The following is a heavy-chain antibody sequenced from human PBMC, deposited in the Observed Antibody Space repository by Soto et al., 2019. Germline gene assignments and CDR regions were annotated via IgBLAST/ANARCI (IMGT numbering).Heavy chain of an antibody. D-gene: IGHD3-22*01. Sequence: SVKVSCKASGFTFTSSAVQWVRQARGQRLEWIGWIVVGSGNTNYAQKFQERVTITRDMSKSTAYMELSSLRSEDTAVYYCAADRGKYYYDSSGAYWGQGTLVTVSS. CDR3: AADRGKYYYDSSGAY. CDR2: IVVGSGNT. CDR1: GFTFTSSA. J-gene: IGHJ4*02. V-gene: IGHV1-58*01.